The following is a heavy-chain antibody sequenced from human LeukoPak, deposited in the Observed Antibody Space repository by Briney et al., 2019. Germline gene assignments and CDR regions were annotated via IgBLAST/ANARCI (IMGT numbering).Heavy chain of an antibody. D-gene: IGHD4-11*01. Sequence: GGSLRLSCEASGFTFSHFSMHWVRQAPGKGLEWVAVIWSDATNQYYADSVKGRFTISRDNFRKMVSLQMDSLRAEDTAVYYCAKDAQRVFDYSNSLEHWGQGSPVTVSS. J-gene: IGHJ4*02. CDR1: GFTFSHFS. CDR3: AKDAQRVFDYSNSLEH. CDR2: IWSDATNQ. V-gene: IGHV3-33*06.